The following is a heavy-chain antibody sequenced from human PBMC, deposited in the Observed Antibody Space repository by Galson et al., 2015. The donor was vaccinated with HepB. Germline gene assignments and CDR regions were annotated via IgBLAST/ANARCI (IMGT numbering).Heavy chain of an antibody. Sequence: SLRLSCAASGFTFSNAWMSWVRQAPGKGLEWVGRIKSKTDGGTTDYAAPVKGRFTISRDDSKNTLYLQMNSLKTEDTAVYYCTTDRLLGERGGMDVWGQGTTVTVSS. CDR2: IKSKTDGGTT. CDR1: GFTFSNAW. V-gene: IGHV3-15*01. D-gene: IGHD1-26*01. CDR3: TTDRLLGERGGMDV. J-gene: IGHJ6*02.